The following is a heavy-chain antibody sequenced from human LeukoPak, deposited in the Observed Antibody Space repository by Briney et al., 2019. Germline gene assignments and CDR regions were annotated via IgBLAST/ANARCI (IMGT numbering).Heavy chain of an antibody. V-gene: IGHV3-21*01. CDR2: ISSSSSYI. CDR3: AKASHYYYMDV. CDR1: GFTFSSYS. Sequence: GGSLRLSCAASGFTFSSYSMNWVRQAPGKGLEWVSSISSSSSYIYYADSVKGRFTISRDNAKNSLYLQMNSLRAEDTAVYYCAKASHYYYMDVWGKGTTVTVSS. J-gene: IGHJ6*03.